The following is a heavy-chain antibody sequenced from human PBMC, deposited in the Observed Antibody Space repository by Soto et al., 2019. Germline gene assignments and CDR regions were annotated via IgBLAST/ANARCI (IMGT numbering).Heavy chain of an antibody. Sequence: QVQLQESGPGLVKPSQTLSLTCTVSGVSISGGSYYWTWIRQHPGRGLEWIGYIYYSGSTYYNPSPEIRVTSSVLTSKNHVSLSLNSTNAADTALYFCARDSDSNGGPPGLDVWGQGTTVTVSS. D-gene: IGHD6-19*01. V-gene: IGHV4-31*03. CDR2: IYYSGST. CDR3: ARDSDSNGGPPGLDV. CDR1: GVSISGGSYY. J-gene: IGHJ6*02.